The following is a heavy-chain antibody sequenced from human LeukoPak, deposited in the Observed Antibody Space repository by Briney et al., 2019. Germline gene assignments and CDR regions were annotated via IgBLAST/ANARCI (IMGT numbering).Heavy chain of an antibody. J-gene: IGHJ3*01. D-gene: IGHD2-15*01. CDR1: GLTFSGDY. CDR2: LNGDGSVK. V-gene: IGHV3-7*01. Sequence: PGGSLTLSCALSGLTFSGDYMVWVRQAPGKGLEWVASLNGDGSVKHYADSVVGRFTISRDNVKKSLYLQMDSLSAGDSAIYYCTRDSDHREGHIHSDALVVGGKGTLVTVSS. CDR3: TRDSDHREGHIHSDALVV.